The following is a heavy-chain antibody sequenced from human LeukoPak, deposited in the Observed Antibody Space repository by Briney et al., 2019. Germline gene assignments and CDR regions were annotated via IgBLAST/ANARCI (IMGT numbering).Heavy chain of an antibody. V-gene: IGHV6-1*01. CDR3: ARSQGATIYGFDY. CDR1: GDSVPSNSAA. D-gene: IGHD5-12*01. CDR2: TYYRSKWYN. Sequence: SQTLSLTCAISGDSVPSNSAAWSWIRQSPSRGLEWLGRTYYRSKWYNDYAVSVKTRITINPDTSKNQLSLQVNSVTPDDTAVYYCARSQGATIYGFDYWGQGTLVTVSS. J-gene: IGHJ4*02.